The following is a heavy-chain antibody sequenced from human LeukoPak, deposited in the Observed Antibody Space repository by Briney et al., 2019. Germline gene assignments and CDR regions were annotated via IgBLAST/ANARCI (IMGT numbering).Heavy chain of an antibody. V-gene: IGHV3-48*01. D-gene: IGHD1-1*01. CDR2: ISGRSDTI. Sequence: PGGSLRLSCAASGFTFSFYNMNWARQAPGKGLEWLSYISGRSDTIYYADSVKGRFTISRDNANNSLYLQMNSLRAEDTAVYYCARDRASNDYTNWLDPWGQGTLVTVSS. CDR1: GFTFSFYN. J-gene: IGHJ5*02. CDR3: ARDRASNDYTNWLDP.